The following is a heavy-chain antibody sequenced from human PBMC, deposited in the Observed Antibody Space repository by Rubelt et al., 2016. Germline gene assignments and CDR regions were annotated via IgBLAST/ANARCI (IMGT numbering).Heavy chain of an antibody. Sequence: GFALNNYWMHWVRQAPGKGLVWVSEIKYDGSATNYADSVKGRFTISRDSAMSTLYLQMNSLRAEDTAVYYCARRENIAAAGTLDYWGLGTLVTVSS. J-gene: IGHJ4*01. CDR1: GFALNNYW. D-gene: IGHD6-13*01. CDR2: IKYDGSAT. CDR3: ARRENIAAAGTLDY. V-gene: IGHV3-74*01.